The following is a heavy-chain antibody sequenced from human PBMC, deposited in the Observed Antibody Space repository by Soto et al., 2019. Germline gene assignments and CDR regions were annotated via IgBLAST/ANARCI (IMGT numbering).Heavy chain of an antibody. V-gene: IGHV1-69*01. Sequence: QVPLVQSGAEVKKPGSSVKVSCKASGGTFSSYAISWVRQAPGQGLEWMGGIIPIFGTANYAQKFQGRVTITADESTSTAYMELSSLRSEDTAVYYCARDENSGYRHHPYYYSIDVWGQGTTVTVSS. D-gene: IGHD5-12*01. CDR2: IIPIFGTA. CDR3: ARDENSGYRHHPYYYSIDV. CDR1: GGTFSSYA. J-gene: IGHJ6*02.